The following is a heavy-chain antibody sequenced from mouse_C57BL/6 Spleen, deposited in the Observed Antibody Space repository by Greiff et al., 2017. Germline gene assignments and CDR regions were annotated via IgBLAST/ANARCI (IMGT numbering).Heavy chain of an antibody. Sequence: QVQLKESGAELVKPGASVKMSCKASGYTFTSYWITWVKQRPGQGLEWIGDIYPGSGSTNYNEKFKSKATLTVDTSSSTAYMQLSSLTSEDSAVYYCARWGSDGYPFAYWGQGTLVTVSA. CDR2: IYPGSGST. D-gene: IGHD2-3*01. CDR3: ARWGSDGYPFAY. V-gene: IGHV1-55*01. CDR1: GYTFTSYW. J-gene: IGHJ3*01.